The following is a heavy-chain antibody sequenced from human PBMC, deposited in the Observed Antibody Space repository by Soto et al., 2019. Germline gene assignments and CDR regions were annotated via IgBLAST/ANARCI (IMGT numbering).Heavy chain of an antibody. Sequence: SETLSLTCAVFGGSLSGYYWSWIRQPPGKGLEWIGEINHSGSTNYNPSLKSRVTISVDTSKNQFSLKLSSVTAADTAVYYCCTRALYYGSGSYDDSYYFEYWGQGTLVTVSS. CDR3: CTRALYYGSGSYDDSYYFEY. CDR1: GGSLSGYY. CDR2: INHSGST. J-gene: IGHJ4*02. V-gene: IGHV4-34*01. D-gene: IGHD3-10*01.